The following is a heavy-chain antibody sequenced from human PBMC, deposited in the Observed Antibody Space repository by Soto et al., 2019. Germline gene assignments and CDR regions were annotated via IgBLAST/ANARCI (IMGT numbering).Heavy chain of an antibody. D-gene: IGHD1-1*01. CDR2: IYPGDSDT. CDR3: ARRSGGTTSHYYYYGTDV. V-gene: IGHV5-51*01. Sequence: GESLKISCKGSGYSFTSYWIGWVRQMPGKGLEWMGIIYPGDSDTRYSPSFQGQVTISADKSISTAYLQWSSLKASDTAMYYCARRSGGTTSHYYYYGTDVWGQGTTVTVSS. CDR1: GYSFTSYW. J-gene: IGHJ6*02.